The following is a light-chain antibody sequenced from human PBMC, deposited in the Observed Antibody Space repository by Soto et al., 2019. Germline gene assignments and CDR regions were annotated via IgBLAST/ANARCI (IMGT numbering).Light chain of an antibody. CDR2: KAS. V-gene: IGKV1-5*03. CDR1: QSISAW. Sequence: DIQMTQSPSTLSASIGDRVTITCRASQSISAWLAWYQQKPGKAPKLLIYKASTLESGVPSRFSGGRSGTEFTLTISSLQPDDFATYYCQQYNNDASWTFGQGTRVQIK. J-gene: IGKJ1*01. CDR3: QQYNNDASWT.